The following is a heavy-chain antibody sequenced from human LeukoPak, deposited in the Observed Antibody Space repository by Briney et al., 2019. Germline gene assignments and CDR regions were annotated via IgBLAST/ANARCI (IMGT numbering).Heavy chain of an antibody. CDR1: GFTFSNYG. Sequence: PGGSLRLSCAASGFTFSNYGMSWVRQAPGKGLEWVSAISGSGANTYYGDSDSVKGRFTISRDNSKNTVYLQMNSLRAEDTAVYYCARGYYDVLTDYPYDVFHIWGQGTMVTVSS. CDR2: ISGSGANT. D-gene: IGHD3-9*01. V-gene: IGHV3-23*01. CDR3: ARGYYDVLTDYPYDVFHI. J-gene: IGHJ3*02.